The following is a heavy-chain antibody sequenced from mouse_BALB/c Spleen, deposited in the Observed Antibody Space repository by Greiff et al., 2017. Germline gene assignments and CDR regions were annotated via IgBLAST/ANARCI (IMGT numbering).Heavy chain of an antibody. Sequence: EVKLEESGGGLVKPGGSLKLSCAASGFTFSDYYMYWVRQTPEKRLEWVATISDGGSYTYYPDSVKGRFTISRDNAKNNLYLQMSSLKSEDTAMYYCAREGDYFAYWGQGTLVTVSA. V-gene: IGHV5-4*02. J-gene: IGHJ3*01. CDR3: AREGDYFAY. CDR2: ISDGGSYT. CDR1: GFTFSDYY. D-gene: IGHD2-4*01.